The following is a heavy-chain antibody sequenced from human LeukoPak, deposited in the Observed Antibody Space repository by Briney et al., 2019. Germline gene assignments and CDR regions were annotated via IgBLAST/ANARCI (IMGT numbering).Heavy chain of an antibody. CDR2: IRSKAYGGTT. D-gene: IGHD5-18*01. J-gene: IGHJ6*02. Sequence: GRSLRLSCTASGFTFGDYAMSWVRQAPGKGLGWVGFIRSKAYGGTTEYAASVKGRFTISRDDSKSIAYLQMNSLKTEDTAVYYCTRGGDTATVYYYGMDVWGQGTTVTVSS. V-gene: IGHV3-49*04. CDR1: GFTFGDYA. CDR3: TRGGDTATVYYYGMDV.